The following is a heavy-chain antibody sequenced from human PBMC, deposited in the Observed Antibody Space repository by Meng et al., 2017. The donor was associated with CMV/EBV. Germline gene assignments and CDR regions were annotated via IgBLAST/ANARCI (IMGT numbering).Heavy chain of an antibody. D-gene: IGHD3-3*01. CDR2: ISSSSSYI. Sequence: GESLKISCAASGFTFSSYSMNWVRQAPGKGLEWVSSISSSSSYIYYADSVKGRFTISRDNAKNSLYLQMNSLRAEDTAVYYCARAIGVARYDWYGMDVWGQGTTVTVSS. CDR1: GFTFSSYS. CDR3: ARAIGVARYDWYGMDV. J-gene: IGHJ6*02. V-gene: IGHV3-21*01.